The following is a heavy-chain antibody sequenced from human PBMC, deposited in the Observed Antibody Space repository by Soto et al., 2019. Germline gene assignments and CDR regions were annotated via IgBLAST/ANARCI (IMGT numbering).Heavy chain of an antibody. CDR2: ISSSSSYI. Sequence: GGSLRLSSGACGFTFSSYSMNGVRQAPGKGLEWVSSISSSSSYIYYADSVKGRFTISRDNAKNSLYLQMNSLRAEDTAVYYCARYRRNGMDVWGQGTTVTVSS. V-gene: IGHV3-21*01. CDR1: GFTFSSYS. D-gene: IGHD3-16*02. CDR3: ARYRRNGMDV. J-gene: IGHJ6*02.